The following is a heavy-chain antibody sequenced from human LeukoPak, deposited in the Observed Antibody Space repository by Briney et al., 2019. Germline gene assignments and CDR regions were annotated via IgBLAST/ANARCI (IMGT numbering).Heavy chain of an antibody. CDR1: GGSFSGYY. V-gene: IGHV4-34*01. D-gene: IGHD3-22*01. Sequence: KPSETLSLTCAVYGGSFSGYYWSWIRQPPGKGLEWIGEINHSGSTNYNPSLKSRVTISVDTSKNQFSLKLSSVTAADTGVYYCANRYYDSSGYYSDYWGQGTLVTVSS. CDR3: ANRYYDSSGYYSDY. J-gene: IGHJ4*02. CDR2: INHSGST.